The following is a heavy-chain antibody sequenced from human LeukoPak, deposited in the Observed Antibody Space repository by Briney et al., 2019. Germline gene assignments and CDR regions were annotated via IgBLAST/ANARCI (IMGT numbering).Heavy chain of an antibody. CDR2: ISYDGSNK. CDR3: AKDQYSSSWYGPGDY. Sequence: GGSLRLSCAASGFNYSSYTMHWVRQAPGKGLEWVAVISYDGSNKYYADSVKGRFTISRDNSKNTLYLQMNSLRAEDTAVYYCAKDQYSSSWYGPGDYWGQGTLVTVSS. D-gene: IGHD6-13*01. CDR1: GFNYSSYT. J-gene: IGHJ4*02. V-gene: IGHV3-30*18.